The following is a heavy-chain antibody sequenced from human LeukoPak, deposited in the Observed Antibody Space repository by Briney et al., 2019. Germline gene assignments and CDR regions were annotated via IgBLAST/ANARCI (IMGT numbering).Heavy chain of an antibody. Sequence: ASVKVSCKASGYTFTSYGINWVRQAPGQGLEWMGWISPYNGDTNYAQKLQDRVTMTTDTSTNTAYMELRSLRSDDTAVYYCARGSSYGFSMGYWGQGTLVTVSS. CDR2: ISPYNGDT. J-gene: IGHJ4*02. CDR1: GYTFTSYG. CDR3: ARGSSYGFSMGY. D-gene: IGHD5-18*01. V-gene: IGHV1-18*01.